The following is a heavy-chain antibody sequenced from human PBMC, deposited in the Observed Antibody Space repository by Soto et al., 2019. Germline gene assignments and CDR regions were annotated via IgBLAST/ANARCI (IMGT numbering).Heavy chain of an antibody. D-gene: IGHD2-2*02. CDR2: ISAYNGNT. CDR3: ARIGYCSSTSCYKDYYYGMDV. V-gene: IGHV1-18*01. J-gene: IGHJ6*02. CDR1: GYTSASYG. Sequence: ASVKVSCKASGYTSASYGISWGRQAPGQGLEWMGWISAYNGNTNYAQKLQGRVTMTTDTSTSTAYMELRSLRSDDTAVYYCARIGYCSSTSCYKDYYYGMDVWG.